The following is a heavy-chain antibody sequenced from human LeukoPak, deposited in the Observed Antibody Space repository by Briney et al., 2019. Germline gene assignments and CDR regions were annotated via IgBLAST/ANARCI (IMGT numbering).Heavy chain of an antibody. V-gene: IGHV3-30-3*01. CDR2: ISYDGSNK. D-gene: IGHD1-1*01. Sequence: GGSLRLSCAASGFTFSSFAMHGVRQAPGKGLEWVAVISYDGSNKYYADSVKGRFTISRDNSKNTLYLQMNSLRAEDTAVYYCARDPGVHSSGGYFDYWGQGTLVTVSS. J-gene: IGHJ4*02. CDR1: GFTFSSFA. CDR3: ARDPGVHSSGGYFDY.